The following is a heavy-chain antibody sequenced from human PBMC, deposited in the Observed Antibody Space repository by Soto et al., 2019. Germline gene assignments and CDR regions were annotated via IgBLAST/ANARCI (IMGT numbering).Heavy chain of an antibody. J-gene: IGHJ6*02. CDR2: IYHSGST. CDR1: GGSISSYY. V-gene: IGHV4-59*12. CDR3: ARDWHSSSAYLYYYYGMDV. Sequence: SQTLSLPSTVSGGSISSYYWSWIRKTPGKGLEWIGYIYHSGSTNYNPSLKSRVTISVDKSKNQFSLKLSSVTAADTAVYYCARDWHSSSAYLYYYYGMDVWGQGTTVIVSS. D-gene: IGHD6-6*01.